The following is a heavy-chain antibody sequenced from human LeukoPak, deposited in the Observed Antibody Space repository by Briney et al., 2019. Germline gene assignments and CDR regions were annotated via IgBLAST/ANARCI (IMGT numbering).Heavy chain of an antibody. CDR1: GGSISSYSYY. D-gene: IGHD2-2*01. CDR3: ARTGYCSSASCSVVKQWLVRVYFDY. CDR2: IYYSGST. J-gene: IGHJ4*02. Sequence: SETLSLTCTVSGGSISSYSYYWGWIRQPPGKGLEWIGSIYYSGSTYNNPSLKSRVTMCVDTSKNQFSLVLNSVTAADTAVYYCARTGYCSSASCSVVKQWLVRVYFDYWGQGTLVTVSS. V-gene: IGHV4-39*01.